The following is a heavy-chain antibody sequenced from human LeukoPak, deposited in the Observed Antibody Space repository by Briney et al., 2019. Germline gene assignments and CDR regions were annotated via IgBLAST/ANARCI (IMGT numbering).Heavy chain of an antibody. CDR2: ILYDGSNK. J-gene: IGHJ4*02. V-gene: IGHV3-30-3*01. D-gene: IGHD6-6*01. CDR1: GFTFSSYS. Sequence: PGGSLRLSCAASGFTFSSYSLHWVRQAPGKGLEWVALILYDGSNKYYGDSVKGRFTISRDNSKNTLYLQMNSLRAEDTAVYYCADLSIAARPWDYWGQGTLVTVSS. CDR3: ADLSIAARPWDY.